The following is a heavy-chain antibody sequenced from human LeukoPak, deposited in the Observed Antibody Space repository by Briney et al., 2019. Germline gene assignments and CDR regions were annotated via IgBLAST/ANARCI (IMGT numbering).Heavy chain of an antibody. CDR3: ARGAAVTPRSTDYIPWVY. J-gene: IGHJ4*02. Sequence: GASVKVSCKAPGHTFSGYYIHWVRQAPGQGLEWMGWINPNSGATNYAQKFQGRVTMTRDTSISTAYMDLSSLKSDDTAVYYCARGAAVTPRSTDYIPWVYWGQGTLVTVSS. V-gene: IGHV1-2*02. CDR1: GHTFSGYY. CDR2: INPNSGAT. D-gene: IGHD2-21*02.